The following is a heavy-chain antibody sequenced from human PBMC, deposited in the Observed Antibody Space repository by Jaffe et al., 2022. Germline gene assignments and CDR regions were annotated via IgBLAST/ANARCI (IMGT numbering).Heavy chain of an antibody. CDR3: ARAVRYDILTGYYRSPDAFDI. CDR2: IYHSGST. V-gene: IGHV4-4*02. Sequence: QVQLQESGPGLVKPSGTLSLTCAVSGGSISSSNWWSWVRQPPGKGLEWIGEIYHSGSTNYNPSLKSRVTISVDKSKNQFSLKLSSVTAADTAVYYCARAVRYDILTGYYRSPDAFDIWGQGTMVTVSS. CDR1: GGSISSSNW. J-gene: IGHJ3*02. D-gene: IGHD3-9*01.